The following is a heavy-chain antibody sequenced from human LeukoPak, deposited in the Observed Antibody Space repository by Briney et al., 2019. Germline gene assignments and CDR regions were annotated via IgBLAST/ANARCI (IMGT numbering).Heavy chain of an antibody. CDR3: AKSLLGDILTGTFDY. J-gene: IGHJ4*02. V-gene: IGHV3-23*01. Sequence: GGSLRLSCAATGFTFSNYAVSWVRQAPGKGLEWVSAISGSGGSTYYADSVKGRFTISRDNSKNTLDLQMNSLRAEDTAVYYYAKSLLGDILTGTFDYWGQGTLVTVSS. D-gene: IGHD3-9*01. CDR1: GFTFSNYA. CDR2: ISGSGGST.